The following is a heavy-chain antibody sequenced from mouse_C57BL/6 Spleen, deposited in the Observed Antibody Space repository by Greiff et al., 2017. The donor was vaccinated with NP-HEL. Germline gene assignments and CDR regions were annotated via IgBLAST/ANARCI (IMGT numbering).Heavy chain of an antibody. Sequence: QVHVKQSGAELVKPGASVKMSCKASGYTFTSYWITWVKQRPGQGLEWIGDIYPGSGSTNYNEKFKSKATLTVDTSSSTAYMQLSSLTSEDSAVYYCARAQYYYGSSYWYFDDWGTGTTVTVSS. CDR1: GYTFTSYW. CDR2: IYPGSGST. V-gene: IGHV1-55*01. D-gene: IGHD1-1*01. J-gene: IGHJ1*03. CDR3: ARAQYYYGSSYWYFDD.